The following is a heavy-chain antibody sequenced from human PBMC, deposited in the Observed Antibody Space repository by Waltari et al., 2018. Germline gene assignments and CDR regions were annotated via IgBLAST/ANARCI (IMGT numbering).Heavy chain of an antibody. D-gene: IGHD3-9*01. Sequence: QLWLQESGPGLVKPSETLSVTCIVSGGSLRDESSYWGWLRQSPEKGLEWIGHISYSGTTFYNPSLMSRVTLSVDTLKNQFSLEMTSLTAADTAVYYCARGGVNYNNWFDPWGQGTPVTVSS. J-gene: IGHJ5*02. CDR1: GGSLRDESSY. CDR3: ARGGVNYNNWFDP. V-gene: IGHV4-39*01. CDR2: ISYSGTT.